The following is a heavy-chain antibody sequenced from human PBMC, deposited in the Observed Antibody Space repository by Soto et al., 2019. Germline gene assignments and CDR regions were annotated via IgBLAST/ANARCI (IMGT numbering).Heavy chain of an antibody. CDR1: GGSISSGGYS. D-gene: IGHD6-19*01. J-gene: IGHJ4*02. Sequence: QLQLQESGSGLVKPSQTLSLTCAVSGGSISSGGYSWSWIRQPPGKGLEWIGYIYHSGSTYYNPSLKSRVTISVDRSKTQFPLKLSSVTAADTAVYSCARAGGLGAVAVDYWGQGTLVTVSS. CDR3: ARAGGLGAVAVDY. V-gene: IGHV4-30-2*01. CDR2: IYHSGST.